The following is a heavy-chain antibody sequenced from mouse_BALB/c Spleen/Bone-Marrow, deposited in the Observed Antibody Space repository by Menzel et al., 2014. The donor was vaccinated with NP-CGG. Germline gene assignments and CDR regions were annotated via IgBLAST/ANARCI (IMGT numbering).Heavy chain of an antibody. CDR3: ARHITTVVADY. CDR2: ISSGGSYT. V-gene: IGHV5-9-3*01. Sequence: EVMLVESGGGLVKPGGSLKLSCAASGFTFSSYAMSWVRQTPEKRLEWVATISSGGSYTYYPDSVKGRFTISRDNAKNALYLQTSSLRSEDTAMYYCARHITTVVADYWGQGTTLTVSS. J-gene: IGHJ2*01. D-gene: IGHD1-1*01. CDR1: GFTFSSYA.